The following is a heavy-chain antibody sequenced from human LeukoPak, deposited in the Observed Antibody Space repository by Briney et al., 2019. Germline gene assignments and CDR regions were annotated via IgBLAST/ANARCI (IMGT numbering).Heavy chain of an antibody. D-gene: IGHD3-10*01. Sequence: GGSLRLSWAASGFTFSSYGMHWVRQTPGKGLEWVAAIWYDGSNKYYADSVKGRFTISRDNSKNTLYLQMNSLRAEDTAVYYCARVDGSGSYYSTGYHFDYWGQGTLVTVSS. V-gene: IGHV3-33*01. J-gene: IGHJ4*02. CDR3: ARVDGSGSYYSTGYHFDY. CDR1: GFTFSSYG. CDR2: IWYDGSNK.